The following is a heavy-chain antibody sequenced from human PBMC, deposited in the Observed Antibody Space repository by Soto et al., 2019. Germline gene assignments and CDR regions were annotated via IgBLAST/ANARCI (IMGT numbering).Heavy chain of an antibody. D-gene: IGHD6-6*01. J-gene: IGHJ6*02. CDR1: GYSFASYW. CDR3: ARPRSFPLGFYYDGMDV. CDR2: IYPGDSDT. V-gene: IGHV5-51*01. Sequence: LGESLKISCQGSGYSFASYWIGWVRQMPGKDLEWIGIIYPGDSDTRYSPSFQGQFTISADKSLRTAYLHLTSLKASHQALYYSARPRSFPLGFYYDGMDVWGQGTPVTVSS.